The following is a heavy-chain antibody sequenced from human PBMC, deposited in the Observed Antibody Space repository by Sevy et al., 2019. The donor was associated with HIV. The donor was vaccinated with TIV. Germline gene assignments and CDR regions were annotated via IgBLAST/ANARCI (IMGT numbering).Heavy chain of an antibody. J-gene: IGHJ4*02. D-gene: IGHD6-19*01. CDR1: GGSITSNNYY. CDR2: IYHSGNT. V-gene: IGHV4-39*01. CDR3: ASQPGYRSTYYGFSLSRSFDS. Sequence: SETLSLTCSVSGGSITSNNYYWGWIRQPPGKGLEWIGSIYHSGNTYYNPSLKSQVTVSVDTSRSHFSLKVTSVAASDTAVYFCASQPGYRSTYYGFSLSRSFDSWGPGTLVTVSS.